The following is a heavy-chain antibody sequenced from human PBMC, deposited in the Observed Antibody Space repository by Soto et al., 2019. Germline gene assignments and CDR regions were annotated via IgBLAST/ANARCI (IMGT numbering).Heavy chain of an antibody. CDR3: ARERVNYYDSSGHDAFDI. Sequence: ASVNVSCKSSGYTFTSYSMHWVRQAPGQRLEWMGWINAGNGNTKYSQKFQGRVTIARDTSASTAYMELSSLRSEDTAVYYCARERVNYYDSSGHDAFDIWGQGTMVTV. CDR2: INAGNGNT. J-gene: IGHJ3*02. CDR1: GYTFTSYS. D-gene: IGHD3-22*01. V-gene: IGHV1-3*01.